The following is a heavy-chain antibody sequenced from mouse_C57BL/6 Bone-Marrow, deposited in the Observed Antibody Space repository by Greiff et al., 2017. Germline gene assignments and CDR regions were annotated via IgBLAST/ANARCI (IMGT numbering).Heavy chain of an antibody. Sequence: QVQLKQSGAELARPGASVKLSCKASGYTFTSYGISWVKQRTGQGLEWIGEIYPRSGNTYYNEKFKGKATLTADKSSSTVYMELRSLTSEDSAVYFCARDPYYCGSSHWYFDVWGTGTTVTVAS. J-gene: IGHJ1*03. V-gene: IGHV1-81*01. CDR3: ARDPYYCGSSHWYFDV. D-gene: IGHD1-1*01. CDR1: GYTFTSYG. CDR2: IYPRSGNT.